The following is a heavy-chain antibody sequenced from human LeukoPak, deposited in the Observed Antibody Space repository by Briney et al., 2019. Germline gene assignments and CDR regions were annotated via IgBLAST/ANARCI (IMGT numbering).Heavy chain of an antibody. CDR2: VQYTGST. V-gene: IGHV4-59*01. D-gene: IGHD5-18*01. Sequence: SETLSLTCSVSGVSISSYSWSWLRQAPGKGLEWIASVQYTGSTTYNPSLRSRVTISVDTSKNQFSLKLSSVTAADTAVYYCAREAVVDTAMIDYWGQGTLVTVSS. J-gene: IGHJ4*02. CDR1: GVSISSYS. CDR3: AREAVVDTAMIDY.